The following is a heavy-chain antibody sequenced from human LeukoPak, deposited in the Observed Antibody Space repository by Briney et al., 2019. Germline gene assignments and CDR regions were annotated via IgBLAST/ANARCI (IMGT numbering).Heavy chain of an antibody. J-gene: IGHJ4*02. V-gene: IGHV3-66*01. CDR1: GFTFSNYL. CDR2: IYSGGST. Sequence: GGSLRLSCAASGFTFSNYLMHWVRQAPGKGLEWVSVIYSGGSTYYADSVKGRFTISRDNSKNTLYLQMNSLRAEDTAVYYCARASPPFDYWGQGTLVTVSS. CDR3: ARASPPFDY.